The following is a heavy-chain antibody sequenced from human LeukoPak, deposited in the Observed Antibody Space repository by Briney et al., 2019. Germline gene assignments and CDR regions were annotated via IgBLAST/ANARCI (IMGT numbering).Heavy chain of an antibody. CDR3: ASRRDGCNHLDY. CDR1: GFTFGSYS. J-gene: IGHJ4*02. V-gene: IGHV3-21*01. Sequence: GGSLRLSCAASGFTFGSYSTDWVRQAPGKGLEWVSSISSSSRYIYYADSLKGRFTISRDNAKNSLYLQMNSLIADDTSVYYCASRRDGCNHLDYWGQGTLVTVSS. CDR2: ISSSSRYI. D-gene: IGHD5-24*01.